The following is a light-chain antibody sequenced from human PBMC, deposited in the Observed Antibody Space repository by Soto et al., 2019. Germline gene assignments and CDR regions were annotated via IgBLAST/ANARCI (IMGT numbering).Light chain of an antibody. V-gene: IGKV4-1*01. CDR2: WAS. CDR1: QSVLFSSNNKNY. CDR3: QQYYSPPWT. J-gene: IGKJ1*01. Sequence: DIVMTQSPDSLAGSLGESATINCKSSQSVLFSSNNKNYLAWYQQKPGQPPTLLIYWASTRESGVPDRFRGSGSGTDFTLTISSLQAEDVAVYYCQQYYSPPWTFGQRTKVDVK.